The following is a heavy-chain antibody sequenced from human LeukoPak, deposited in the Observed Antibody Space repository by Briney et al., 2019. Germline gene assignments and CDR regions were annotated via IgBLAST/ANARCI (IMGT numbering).Heavy chain of an antibody. CDR1: GGSFSGYY. J-gene: IGHJ4*02. D-gene: IGHD5-18*01. Sequence: SETLSLTCAVYGGSFSGYYWSWIRQPPGKGLEWIGEINHSGSTNYNPSLKSRVTISVDTSKNQFSLKLSSVTAADTAVYYCARVGTWIQLWYSSSYFDYWGQGTLVTVSS. V-gene: IGHV4-34*01. CDR3: ARVGTWIQLWYSSSYFDY. CDR2: INHSGST.